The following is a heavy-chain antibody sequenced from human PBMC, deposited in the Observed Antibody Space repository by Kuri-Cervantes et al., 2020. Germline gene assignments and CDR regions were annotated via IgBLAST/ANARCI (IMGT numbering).Heavy chain of an antibody. D-gene: IGHD3-3*01. Sequence: LRLSCAISGDSVSSSSAAWNWIRQSPSRGLEWLGRTYYRSKWYNDYAVSVKSRITINPDTSKNQFSLQLNSVTPEDTAVYYCAREGVRITIFGVVIYPYYFDYWGQGTLVTVSS. CDR3: AREGVRITIFGVVIYPYYFDY. CDR1: GDSVSSSSAA. J-gene: IGHJ4*02. V-gene: IGHV6-1*01. CDR2: TYYRSKWYN.